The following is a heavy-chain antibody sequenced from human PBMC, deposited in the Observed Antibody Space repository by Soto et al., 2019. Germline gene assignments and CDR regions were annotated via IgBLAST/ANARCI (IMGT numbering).Heavy chain of an antibody. D-gene: IGHD3-3*01. J-gene: IGHJ4*02. CDR1: GYTFTGYN. CDR2: INPNSGGT. CDR3: ARASTIFGVVITPPDY. V-gene: IGHV1-2*04. Sequence: ASVQVSCKASGYTFTGYNMHWVRQAPGQGLEWMGWINPNSGGTNYAQKFQGWVTMTRDTSISTAYMELSRLRSDDTAVYYCARASTIFGVVITPPDYWGQGTLVTVSS.